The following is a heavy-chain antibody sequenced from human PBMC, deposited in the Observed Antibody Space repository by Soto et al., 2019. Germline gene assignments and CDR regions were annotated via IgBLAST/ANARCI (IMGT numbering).Heavy chain of an antibody. CDR1: GGSISSSSYY. J-gene: IGHJ4*02. Sequence: PSETLSLTCTVAGGSISSSSYYWGWIRQPPGKGLEWIGSIYYSGSTYYNPSLKSRVTISVDTSKNQFSLKLSSVTAADTAVYYFAVGFPRPVRFDFCAQGTLV. V-gene: IGHV4-39*01. CDR3: AVGFPRPVRFDF. CDR2: IYYSGST.